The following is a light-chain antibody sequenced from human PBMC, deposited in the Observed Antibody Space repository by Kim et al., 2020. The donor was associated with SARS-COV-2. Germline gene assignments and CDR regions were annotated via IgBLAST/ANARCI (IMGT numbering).Light chain of an antibody. J-gene: IGLJ2*01. CDR1: SSHVGGYNY. Sequence: SCTETSSHVGGYNYVSWYQQHPGKAPKLMIYDVINRPSGVSNRFSGSKSGNTASLTISGLQAEDEADYYCSSYTSSSTLEVFGGGTQLTVL. V-gene: IGLV2-14*03. CDR2: DVI. CDR3: SSYTSSSTLEV.